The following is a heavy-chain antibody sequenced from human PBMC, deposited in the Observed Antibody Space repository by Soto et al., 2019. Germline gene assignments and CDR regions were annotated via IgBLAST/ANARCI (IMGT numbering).Heavy chain of an antibody. Sequence: GGSLRLSCAASGFTFSSYAMHWVRQAPGKGLEWAAVISYDGSNKYYADSVKGRFTISRDNSKNTLYLQMNSLRAEDTAVYYCAREGSGYCISTSCPGDVWGQGTTVTVSS. D-gene: IGHD2-2*03. CDR1: GFTFSSYA. CDR3: AREGSGYCISTSCPGDV. J-gene: IGHJ6*02. V-gene: IGHV3-30-3*01. CDR2: ISYDGSNK.